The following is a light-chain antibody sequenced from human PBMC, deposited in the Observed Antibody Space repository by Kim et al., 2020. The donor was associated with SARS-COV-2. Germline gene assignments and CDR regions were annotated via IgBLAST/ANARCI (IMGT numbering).Light chain of an antibody. V-gene: IGKV3-20*01. CDR3: QVYGSSVWT. CDR1: QSVSSSY. J-gene: IGKJ1*01. Sequence: EIVLTQSPGTLSLSPGERATLSCRASQSVSSSYFAWYQQKPGQAPRLLIYGASSRATGIPDRFSGFGSGTDFTLTISRLEPEDFAVYYCQVYGSSVWTFGQGTKVDIK. CDR2: GAS.